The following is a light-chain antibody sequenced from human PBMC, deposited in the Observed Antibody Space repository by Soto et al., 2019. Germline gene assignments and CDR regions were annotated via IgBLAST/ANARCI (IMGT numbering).Light chain of an antibody. Sequence: DIQMTQSPSTLSASVGDRVTITCRASQSISSKLAWYQQKPGKAPKVLIYDASSLESGVPSRFSGSGSGTEFTLTISSLQPDDSAAYFCQQCDNYAITCGGGTKVEIK. CDR3: QQCDNYAIT. CDR1: QSISSK. J-gene: IGKJ4*01. CDR2: DAS. V-gene: IGKV1-5*01.